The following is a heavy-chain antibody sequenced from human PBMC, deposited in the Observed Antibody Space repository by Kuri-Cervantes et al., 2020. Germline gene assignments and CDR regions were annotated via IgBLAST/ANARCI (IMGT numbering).Heavy chain of an antibody. CDR3: ARGRRRATDGTRYYGMDV. CDR1: GFTFDDYY. CDR2: INNSGSII. Sequence: GESLKISCAASGFTFDDYYMSWIRQAPGKGLEWVSEINNSGSIIYYTDSVKGRFTISRDNAKNSLYLQMNSLRAEDTAVYYCARGRRRATDGTRYYGMDVWGQGTTVTVSS. J-gene: IGHJ6*02. D-gene: IGHD6-13*01. V-gene: IGHV3-11*01.